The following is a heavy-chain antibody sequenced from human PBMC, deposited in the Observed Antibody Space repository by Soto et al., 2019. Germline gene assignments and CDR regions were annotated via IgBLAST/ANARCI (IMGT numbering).Heavy chain of an antibody. V-gene: IGHV1-18*01. J-gene: IGHJ4*02. D-gene: IGHD1-26*01. CDR2: ISAYNGNT. CDR1: GYTFTSYG. CDR3: ARYGATTAFDY. Sequence: QVQLVQSGAEVKKPGASVKVSCKASGYTFTSYGISWVRQAPRQGLEWMGWISAYNGNTYYAQKLQGRVTMTTDTSTSTAYRELRSLRSDDPAVYYCARYGATTAFDYWGQGTLVTVSS.